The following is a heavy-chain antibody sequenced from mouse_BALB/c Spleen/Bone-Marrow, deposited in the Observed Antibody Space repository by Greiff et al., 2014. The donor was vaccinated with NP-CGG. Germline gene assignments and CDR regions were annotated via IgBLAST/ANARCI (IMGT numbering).Heavy chain of an antibody. V-gene: IGHV1-26*01. CDR2: INPYNGAT. CDR3: ARERTARATYAMDY. D-gene: IGHD3-1*01. CDR1: GYPFTGYY. J-gene: IGHJ4*01. Sequence: EVQLQQSGPELVKPGASVKISCKASGYPFTGYYMHWVKQSHVKSLEWIGRINPYNGATSYNQNFKDKASLTVDKSSSTAYMELHSLTSEDSAVYYCARERTARATYAMDYWGQGTSVTVSS.